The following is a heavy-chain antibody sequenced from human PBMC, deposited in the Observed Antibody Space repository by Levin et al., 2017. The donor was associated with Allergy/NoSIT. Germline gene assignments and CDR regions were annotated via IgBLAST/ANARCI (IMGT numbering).Heavy chain of an antibody. J-gene: IGHJ4*02. V-gene: IGHV3-23*01. CDR1: GFTFNNYA. CDR2: IINSGVGT. D-gene: IGHD6-19*01. CDR3: AKDAIRGSDQPYYVDC. Sequence: GESLKISCAASGFTFNNYAMSWVRQAPGKGLEWVSAIINSGVGTYYADSVKGRFTISRDNSKNTMYLQMNSLRAEDTAVYFCAKDAIRGSDQPYYVDCWRQGTLVTASS.